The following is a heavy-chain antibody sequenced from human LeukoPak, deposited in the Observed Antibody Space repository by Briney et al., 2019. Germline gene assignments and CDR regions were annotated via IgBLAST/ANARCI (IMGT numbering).Heavy chain of an antibody. Sequence: GGSLRLSCAASGFTVSSNYMSWVRQAPGKGLEWVSVIYSGGSTYYADSVKGRFTISRDNSKNSLYLQMNSLRSEDTAVYYCARETPDSSGWDWGQGTLVTVSS. J-gene: IGHJ4*02. CDR3: ARETPDSSGWD. CDR1: GFTVSSNY. D-gene: IGHD6-19*01. CDR2: IYSGGST. V-gene: IGHV3-66*01.